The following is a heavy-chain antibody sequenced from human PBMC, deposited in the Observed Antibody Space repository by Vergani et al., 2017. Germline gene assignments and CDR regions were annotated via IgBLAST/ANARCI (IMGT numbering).Heavy chain of an antibody. J-gene: IGHJ6*02. CDR1: GGSISSYY. CDR3: ARVPTSDTALVRPGYYYYYYGMDV. V-gene: IGHV4-59*01. D-gene: IGHD5-18*01. Sequence: QVQLQESGPGLVKPSETLSLTCTVSGGSISSYYWSWIRQPPGKGLEWIGYIYYSGSTNYNPSLKSRVTISVDTSKNQFSLRVSSVTAADTAVYYCARVPTSDTALVRPGYYYYYYGMDVWGQGTTVTVSS. CDR2: IYYSGST.